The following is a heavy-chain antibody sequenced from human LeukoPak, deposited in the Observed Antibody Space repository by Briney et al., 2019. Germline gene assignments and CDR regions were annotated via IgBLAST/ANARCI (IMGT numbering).Heavy chain of an antibody. CDR1: GFTFSSYS. J-gene: IGHJ4*02. D-gene: IGHD3-9*01. V-gene: IGHV3-21*01. CDR2: ISSSSSYI. Sequence: GGSLRLSCAASGFTFSSYSMNWVRQAPGKGLEWASSISSSSSYIYYADSVKGRFTISRDNAKNSLYLQMNSLRAEDTAVYYCARESDYDILTAPDYWGQGTLVTVSS. CDR3: ARESDYDILTAPDY.